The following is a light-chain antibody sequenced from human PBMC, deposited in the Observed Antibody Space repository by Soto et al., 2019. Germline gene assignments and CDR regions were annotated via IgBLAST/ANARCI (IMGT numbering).Light chain of an antibody. CDR2: DNN. Sequence: QSVLTQPPSVSAAPGQRVAISCSGSSSNIGNNYVSWYQQLPRTAPRLLIFDNNQRPSGIPDRFSASKSGTSATLDITGLQSGDEDDYYCGTWDTSLSVGVFGGGTKVTVL. CDR1: SSNIGNNY. CDR3: GTWDTSLSVGV. V-gene: IGLV1-51*01. J-gene: IGLJ2*01.